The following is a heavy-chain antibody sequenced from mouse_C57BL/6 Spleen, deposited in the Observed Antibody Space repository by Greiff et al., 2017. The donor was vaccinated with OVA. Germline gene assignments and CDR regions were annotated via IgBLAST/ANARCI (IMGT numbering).Heavy chain of an antibody. Sequence: EVQGVESGGGLVKPGGSLKLSCAASGFTFSDYGMHWVRQAPEKGLEWVAYISSGSSNIYYADTVKGRLTISRDNAKNTLFLQMTSLRSEDTAMYYCASDYKDYFDYWGQGTTLTVSS. CDR1: GFTFSDYG. V-gene: IGHV5-17*01. J-gene: IGHJ2*01. D-gene: IGHD2-12*01. CDR2: ISSGSSNI. CDR3: ASDYKDYFDY.